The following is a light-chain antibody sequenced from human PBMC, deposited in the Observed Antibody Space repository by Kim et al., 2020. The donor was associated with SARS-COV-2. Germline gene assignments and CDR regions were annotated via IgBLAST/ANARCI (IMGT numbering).Light chain of an antibody. CDR2: LNSDGSH. CDR3: QTWGRNWV. J-gene: IGLJ3*02. Sequence: QLVLTQSPSASASLGASVKLTCTLSSGHSSYAIAWHQQQPEKGPRYLMKLNSDGSHSKGDGIPDRFSGSSSGAERYLTISSLQSEDEADYYCQTWGRNWVFGGGTQLTVL. CDR1: SGHSSYA. V-gene: IGLV4-69*01.